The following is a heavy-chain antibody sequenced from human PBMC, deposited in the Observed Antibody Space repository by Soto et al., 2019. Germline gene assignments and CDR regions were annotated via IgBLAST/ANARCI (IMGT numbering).Heavy chain of an antibody. CDR1: GFNFSSYN. D-gene: IGHD4-17*01. CDR2: ISTSGSYI. Sequence: EVQLVESGGGLVKPEESLRLSCAASGFNFSSYNMKWVRQAPGKGLEWVSSISTSGSYIFYAGSVRGRFTIFRDDAKNSLHLQMYSLRVEDTAVYYCATIGDRDGFDIWGQGTTVIVSS. V-gene: IGHV3-21*06. J-gene: IGHJ3*02. CDR3: ATIGDRDGFDI.